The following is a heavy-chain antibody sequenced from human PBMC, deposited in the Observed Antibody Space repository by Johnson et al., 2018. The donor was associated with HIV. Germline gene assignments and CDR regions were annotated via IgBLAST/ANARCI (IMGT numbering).Heavy chain of an antibody. V-gene: IGHV3-30*02. CDR3: AKVGLGVLLDAFDI. D-gene: IGHD3-10*01. Sequence: VQLMESGGGVVQPGGSQRLSCAASGFTFSSYGMHWVRQAPGKGLEWVAFIRYDGSNKYYADSVKGRFTISRDNSKNTLYLQMNSLRAEDTAVYSCAKVGLGVLLDAFDIWGQGTMVTVSS. CDR1: GFTFSSYG. CDR2: IRYDGSNK. J-gene: IGHJ3*02.